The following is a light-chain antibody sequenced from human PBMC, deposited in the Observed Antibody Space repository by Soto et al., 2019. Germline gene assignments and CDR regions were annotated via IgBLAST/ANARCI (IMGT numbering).Light chain of an antibody. CDR1: QSIGEW. CDR2: RAS. Sequence: DIQMTQSPVTLSPSVGDRVAITCRASQSIGEWLAWYQHKPGKAPKLLIYRASHLATGVPSRFSGIGSGTEFTFTISSLQPDDFATYYCQHYDSYPVTFGQGTNLEI. V-gene: IGKV1-5*03. J-gene: IGKJ2*01. CDR3: QHYDSYPVT.